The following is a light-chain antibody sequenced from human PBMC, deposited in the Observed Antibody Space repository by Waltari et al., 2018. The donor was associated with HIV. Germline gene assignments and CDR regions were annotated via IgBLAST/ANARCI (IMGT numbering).Light chain of an antibody. CDR3: SSYTTSNTVV. V-gene: IGLV2-14*03. CDR1: SSDISTYDF. CDR2: DVT. Sequence: QSALTQPASVSGSPGQSITISCSGTSSDISTYDFFSWYHKHPAKAPKLLIYDVTARPSGVSRRFSGSKSGSTASLTISSIQADDEADYYCSSYTTSNTVVFGPGTKLSVL. J-gene: IGLJ2*01.